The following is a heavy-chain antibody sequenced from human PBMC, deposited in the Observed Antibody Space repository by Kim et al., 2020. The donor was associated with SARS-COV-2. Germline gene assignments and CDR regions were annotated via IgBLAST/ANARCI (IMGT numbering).Heavy chain of an antibody. CDR3: ARDRIRTTYYYGSGRNAFDI. J-gene: IGHJ3*02. D-gene: IGHD3-10*01. CDR1: GFTFSSYW. V-gene: IGHV3-7*03. Sequence: GGSLRLSCAASGFTFSSYWMSWVRQAPGKGLEWVANIKQDGSEKYYVDSVKGRFTISRDNAKNSLYLQMNSLRAEDTAVYYCARDRIRTTYYYGSGRNAFDIWGQGTMVTVSS. CDR2: IKQDGSEK.